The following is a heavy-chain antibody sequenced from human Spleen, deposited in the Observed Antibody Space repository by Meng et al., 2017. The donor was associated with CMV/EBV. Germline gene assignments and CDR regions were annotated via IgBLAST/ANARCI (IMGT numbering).Heavy chain of an antibody. J-gene: IGHJ4*02. CDR2: LNPDGGST. Sequence: CKTSGYAFTRYYIHWVRQAPGQGPEWMGILNPDGGSTSYAQKFQDRVTMTRDTSTNTVYMELSSLRSEDTAMYYCARGVGYFGGYKYWGQGTLVTVSS. D-gene: IGHD3-3*01. CDR3: ARGVGYFGGYKY. CDR1: GYAFTRYY. V-gene: IGHV1-46*01.